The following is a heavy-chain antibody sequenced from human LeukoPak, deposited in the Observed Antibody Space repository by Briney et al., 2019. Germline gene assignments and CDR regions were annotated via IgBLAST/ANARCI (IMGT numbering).Heavy chain of an antibody. CDR2: ISRSGDIT. Sequence: GGSLRLSCAASGAAFSKYGMKWVRQAAGAGLEYITGISRSGDITHYADSVKGRFTISRDNVKNTLYLQMNSLRAEDTALYYCATEGFYFWGPGTQVTVSS. V-gene: IGHV3-23*01. CDR3: ATEGFYF. CDR1: GAAFSKYG. J-gene: IGHJ4*02.